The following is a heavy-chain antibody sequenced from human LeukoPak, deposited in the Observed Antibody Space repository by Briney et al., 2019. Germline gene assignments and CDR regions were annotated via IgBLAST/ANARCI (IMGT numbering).Heavy chain of an antibody. V-gene: IGHV3-30*03. CDR1: GFTFSSYG. D-gene: IGHD6-13*01. CDR3: ARRARGELAAAGQYYYYMDV. CDR2: ISYDGSNK. J-gene: IGHJ6*03. Sequence: EGSLRLSCAASGFTFSSYGMHWVRQAPGKGLEWVAVISYDGSNKYYADSVKGRFTISRDNAKNSLYLQMNSLRAEDTAVYYCARRARGELAAAGQYYYYMDVWGKGTTVTVSS.